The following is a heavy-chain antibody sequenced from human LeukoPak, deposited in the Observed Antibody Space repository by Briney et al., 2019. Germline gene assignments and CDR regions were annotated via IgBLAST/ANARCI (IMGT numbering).Heavy chain of an antibody. V-gene: IGHV1-2*02. D-gene: IGHD2-21*02. Sequence: ASVKVSCKASGYTFTGYYMHWVRQAPGQGLEWMGWINPNSGGTNYAQKFQGRVTMTRDTSISTAYMELSSLRSDDTAIYYCAKEGAYCSGDCFDAFDIWGHGTMVTVSS. CDR2: INPNSGGT. CDR1: GYTFTGYY. CDR3: AKEGAYCSGDCFDAFDI. J-gene: IGHJ3*02.